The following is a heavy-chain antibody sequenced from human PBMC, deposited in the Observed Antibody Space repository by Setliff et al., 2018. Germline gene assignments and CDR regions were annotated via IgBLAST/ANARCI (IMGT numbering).Heavy chain of an antibody. CDR1: GYTFTDYV. CDR2: ISSYTGKT. Sequence: ASVKVSCKTSGYTFTDYVITWVRQVPGQGLEWMGWISSYTGKTYYAEKLQGRVTPTTDTSTSTAYLDLRSLESDDTAVYYCSRLVRFCTKTACQRLSGGEFWGQGTLVTVSS. CDR3: SRLVRFCTKTACQRLSGGEF. V-gene: IGHV1-18*01. D-gene: IGHD2-8*01. J-gene: IGHJ4*02.